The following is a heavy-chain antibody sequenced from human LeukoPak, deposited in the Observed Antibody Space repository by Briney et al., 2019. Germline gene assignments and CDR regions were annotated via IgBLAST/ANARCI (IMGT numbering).Heavy chain of an antibody. J-gene: IGHJ4*02. V-gene: IGHV3-21*01. CDR3: AMIASGYSYGLFDY. CDR2: ISSSSSYI. CDR1: GFTFSSYS. Sequence: GGSLRLSCAASGFTFSSYSMNWVRQAPGKGLEWVSSISSSSSYIYYADSVKGRFTISRDNAKNSLYLQMDSLRAEDTAVYYCAMIASGYSYGLFDYWGQGTLVTVSS. D-gene: IGHD5-18*01.